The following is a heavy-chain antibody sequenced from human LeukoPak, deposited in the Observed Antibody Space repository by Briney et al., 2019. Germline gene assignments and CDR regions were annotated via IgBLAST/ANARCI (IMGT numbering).Heavy chain of an antibody. V-gene: IGHV4-59*01. CDR1: GGSISSYY. D-gene: IGHD2-15*01. CDR2: IYYSGGT. J-gene: IGHJ5*02. CDR3: ARFQRVVNVWFDP. Sequence: SETLSLTCTVSGGSISSYYWSWIRQPPGKGLEWIGYIYYSGGTNYNPSLKSRVTISVDTSKNQFSLKLSSVTAADTAVYYCARFQRVVNVWFDPWGQGTLVTVSS.